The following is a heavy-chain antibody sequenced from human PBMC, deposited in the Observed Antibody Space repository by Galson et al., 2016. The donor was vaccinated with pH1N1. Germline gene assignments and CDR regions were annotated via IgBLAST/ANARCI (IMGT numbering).Heavy chain of an antibody. Sequence: SLRLSCAGSGFTFSNYWMHWVRQAPGKGLEWVSYISSSSSTIYYADSVKGRFTISRDNAKNSLYLQMNSLRAEDTAVYYCARVSYDSSGYYYHYYYGMDVWGQGTTVTVSS. V-gene: IGHV3-48*01. CDR2: ISSSSSTI. D-gene: IGHD3-22*01. CDR1: GFTFSNYW. CDR3: ARVSYDSSGYYYHYYYGMDV. J-gene: IGHJ6*02.